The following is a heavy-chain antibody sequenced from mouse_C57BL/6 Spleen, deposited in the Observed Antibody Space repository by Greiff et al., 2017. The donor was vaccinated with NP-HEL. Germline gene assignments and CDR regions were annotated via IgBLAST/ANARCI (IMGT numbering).Heavy chain of an antibody. CDR3: TKGYYGYDGFAY. Sequence: EVQLQQSGAELVRPGASVKLSCTASGFNIKDDYMHWVKQRPEQGLEWIGWIDPENGDTEYASKFQGKATITADTSSNTAYLQLSSLTSEDTAVYYCTKGYYGYDGFAYWGQGTLVTVSA. V-gene: IGHV14-4*01. CDR2: IDPENGDT. D-gene: IGHD2-2*01. CDR1: GFNIKDDY. J-gene: IGHJ3*01.